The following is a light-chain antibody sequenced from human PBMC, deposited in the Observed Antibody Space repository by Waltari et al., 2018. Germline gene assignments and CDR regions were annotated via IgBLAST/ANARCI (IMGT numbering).Light chain of an antibody. J-gene: IGLJ2*01. CDR2: EVS. CDR3: SSYTGINNFVV. V-gene: IGLV2-8*01. Sequence: QSALTQPPSASGSPGQSVTISCTGTSSDVGGHNYVSGYQQHPGKAPKLMIDEVSKRASGFPVRFSGSRSGNSASLTVSGLQAEDEAEYYCSSYTGINNFVVFGGGTKVTVL. CDR1: SSDVGGHNY.